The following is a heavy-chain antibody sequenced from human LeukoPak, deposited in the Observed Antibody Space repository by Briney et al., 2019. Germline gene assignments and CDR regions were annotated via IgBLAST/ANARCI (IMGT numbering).Heavy chain of an antibody. V-gene: IGHV1-2*02. J-gene: IGHJ4*02. CDR1: GYTFTGYY. Sequence: GASVKVSCKASGYTFTGYYMHWVRQAPGQGLEWMGWINPNSGGTNYAQKFQGRVTMTRDTSISTAYMVLSRLRSDDTAVYYCARAHTVTITFDYWGQGTLVTVSS. CDR3: ARAHTVTITFDY. D-gene: IGHD4-17*01. CDR2: INPNSGGT.